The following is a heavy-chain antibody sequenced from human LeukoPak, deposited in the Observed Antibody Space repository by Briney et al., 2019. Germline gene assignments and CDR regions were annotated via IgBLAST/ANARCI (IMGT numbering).Heavy chain of an antibody. CDR1: GYTFTGYY. D-gene: IGHD6-13*01. V-gene: IGHV1-2*02. CDR2: INPNSGGT. Sequence: ASVKVSCKASGYTFTGYYMHWVRQAPGQGLEWMGWINPNSGGTNYAQKFQGRVTMTRDTSISTAYMELSRLRSDDTAVYYCARARIAAAGLDYWGQGTLVTVSS. CDR3: ARARIAAAGLDY. J-gene: IGHJ4*02.